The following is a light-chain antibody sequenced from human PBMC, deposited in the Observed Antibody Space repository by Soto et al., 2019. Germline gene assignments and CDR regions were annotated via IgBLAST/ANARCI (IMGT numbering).Light chain of an antibody. V-gene: IGLV2-14*01. J-gene: IGLJ1*01. CDR2: EVS. CDR3: CSYTSSSTYV. Sequence: SALTQPASVSGSPGQSIPISCSGTSSDVGGYNYVSWYQQHPGKAPKLMISEVSNRPSGVSNRFSGSKSGNTASLTISGLQAEDEADYYCCSYTSSSTYVFGTGTKLTFL. CDR1: SSDVGGYNY.